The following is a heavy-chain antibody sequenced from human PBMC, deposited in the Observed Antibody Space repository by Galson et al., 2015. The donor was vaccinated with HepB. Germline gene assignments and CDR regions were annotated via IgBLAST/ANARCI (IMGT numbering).Heavy chain of an antibody. D-gene: IGHD1/OR15-1a*01. Sequence: SVKVSCKASGYTFTSYGISWVRQAPGQGLEWMGWISGYNDDTNYAQKEQGRVTMTTDTSTNTAFMELRSLRSDDTAVYYCARNNSDNNAFDIWGQGTMDTVSS. J-gene: IGHJ3*02. CDR3: ARNNSDNNAFDI. CDR1: GYTFTSYG. CDR2: ISGYNDDT. V-gene: IGHV1-18*01.